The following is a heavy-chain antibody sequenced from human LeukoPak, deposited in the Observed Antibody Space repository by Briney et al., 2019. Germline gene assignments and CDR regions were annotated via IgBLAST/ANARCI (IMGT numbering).Heavy chain of an antibody. V-gene: IGHV4-39*01. CDR1: GGSIRSTAYY. J-gene: IGHJ3*01. Sequence: PSETLSLTCTVSGGSIRSTAYYWGWIRQPPGKGLEWIGTIYYSGSTYYNPSVTSRLIISVDRSKNQFSLKLRSVTAADTAVYYCARHPPYYDDSSGYYSGNAFDVRGQGTMVTVSS. D-gene: IGHD3-22*01. CDR3: ARHPPYYDDSSGYYSGNAFDV. CDR2: IYYSGST.